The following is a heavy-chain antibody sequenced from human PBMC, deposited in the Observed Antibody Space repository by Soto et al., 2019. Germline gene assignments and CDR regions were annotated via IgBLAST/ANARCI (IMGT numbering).Heavy chain of an antibody. V-gene: IGHV4-59*01. Sequence: PSETLSLTCTVSGGSISSYYWIWIRQPPGKGLEWIGYIYHSGSTNYNPSLKSRVTISVDTSKNQFSLKLSSVTAADTAVYYCARYYGGSKWGTAFDIWGQGTMVTVS. CDR2: IYHSGST. D-gene: IGHD4-17*01. CDR3: ARYYGGSKWGTAFDI. J-gene: IGHJ3*02. CDR1: GGSISSYY.